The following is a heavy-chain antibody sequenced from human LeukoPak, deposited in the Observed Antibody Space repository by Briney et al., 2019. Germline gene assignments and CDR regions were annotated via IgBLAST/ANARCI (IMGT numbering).Heavy chain of an antibody. J-gene: IGHJ4*02. D-gene: IGHD7-27*01. Sequence: PSETLSLTCTVSGGSISSYYWSWIRQPAGKGLEWIGRIYTSGSTNYNPSLKSRVTMSVDTSKNQFSLKLSSVTAADTAVYHCARGPHYALGIYFDYWGQGTLVTVSS. CDR2: IYTSGST. V-gene: IGHV4-4*07. CDR3: ARGPHYALGIYFDY. CDR1: GGSISSYY.